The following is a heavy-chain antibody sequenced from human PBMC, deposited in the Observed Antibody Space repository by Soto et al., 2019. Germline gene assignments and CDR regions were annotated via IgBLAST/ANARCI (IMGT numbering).Heavy chain of an antibody. Sequence: EVQLVESGGGLVQPGGSLRLSCAASGFTVSRNYMTWVRQAPGEGPEWVSTIASGDRTYYGDSVKGRFTISRDNSKNTLYLQMNGLRADDTAVYYCASGYCSGGSCYPAYWGQGTLVTVSS. D-gene: IGHD2-15*01. CDR2: IASGDRT. CDR3: ASGYCSGGSCYPAY. CDR1: GFTVSRNY. V-gene: IGHV3-66*01. J-gene: IGHJ4*02.